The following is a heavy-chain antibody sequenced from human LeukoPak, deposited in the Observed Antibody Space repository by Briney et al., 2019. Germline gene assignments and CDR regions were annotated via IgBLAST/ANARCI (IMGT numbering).Heavy chain of an antibody. D-gene: IGHD6-19*01. J-gene: IGHJ4*02. Sequence: PGGSLRLSCAASGFTFSGSAMHWVRQASGKGLEWVGRIRSKANSYATAYAASVKGRFTISRDDSKNTAYLQMNSLKTEDTAVYYCTRHGTVAGTYVDYWGQGTLVTVSS. CDR1: GFTFSGSA. V-gene: IGHV3-73*01. CDR3: TRHGTVAGTYVDY. CDR2: IRSKANSYAT.